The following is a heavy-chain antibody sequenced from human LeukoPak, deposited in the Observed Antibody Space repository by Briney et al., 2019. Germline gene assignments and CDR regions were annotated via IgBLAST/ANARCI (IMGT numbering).Heavy chain of an antibody. D-gene: IGHD2-21*02. V-gene: IGHV4-4*02. J-gene: IGHJ4*02. CDR1: GGSISSNNW. CDR2: IYHSGST. CDR3: ARGEHIVVVTAGEYFFDY. Sequence: SGTLSLTCAVSGGSISSNNWWSWVRQFPGKGLEWIGEIYHSGSTNYNPSLKSRVTISVDKSKNQFSLKLSSVTAADTAVYYCARGEHIVVVTAGEYFFDYWGQGTLVTVSS.